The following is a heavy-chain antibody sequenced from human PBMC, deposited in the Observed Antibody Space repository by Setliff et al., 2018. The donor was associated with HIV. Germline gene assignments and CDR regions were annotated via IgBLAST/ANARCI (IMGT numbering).Heavy chain of an antibody. V-gene: IGHV1-69*13. CDR2: IIPMFSIP. J-gene: IGHJ6*03. Sequence: SVKVSCKASGGPFSSYSITWVRQAPGQGLEWMGRIIPMFSIPNYAQKFKGRLTITADESTSTAYMELSSLRSEDTAVYYCARDKDAIYYGSGSFFYYYYMDVWGKGTTVIVSS. CDR3: ARDKDAIYYGSGSFFYYYYMDV. D-gene: IGHD3-10*01. CDR1: GGPFSSYS.